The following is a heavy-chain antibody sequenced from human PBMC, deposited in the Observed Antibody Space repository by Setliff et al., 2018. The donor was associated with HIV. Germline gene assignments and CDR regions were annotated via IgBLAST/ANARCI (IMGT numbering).Heavy chain of an antibody. Sequence: ASVKVSCKASGYTFTSHYIHWVRQAPGQGLEWMGWINVNNDATNYAQKFQGRVSMTRDTSISTAYMELRSLTSDDTAVYYCAREGIERYQYYNFWSGYYTPDYWGQGTLVTVSS. CDR2: INVNNDAT. V-gene: IGHV1-2*02. CDR3: AREGIERYQYYNFWSGYYTPDY. CDR1: GYTFTSHY. D-gene: IGHD3-3*01. J-gene: IGHJ4*02.